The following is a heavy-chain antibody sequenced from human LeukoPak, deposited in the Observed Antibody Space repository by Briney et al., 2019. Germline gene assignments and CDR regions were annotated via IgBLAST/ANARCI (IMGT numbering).Heavy chain of an antibody. D-gene: IGHD2-8*01. CDR2: ISGSGGST. V-gene: IGHV3-23*01. J-gene: IGHJ1*01. Sequence: QTGGSLRLSCAASGFTFSSYAMSWVRQAPGKGLEWVSAISGSGGSTYYADSVKGRFTISRDNSKNTLYLQMNSLRAEDTAVYYCAKDGGYCTNGVCYTPRYFQHWGQGTLVTVSS. CDR1: GFTFSSYA. CDR3: AKDGGYCTNGVCYTPRYFQH.